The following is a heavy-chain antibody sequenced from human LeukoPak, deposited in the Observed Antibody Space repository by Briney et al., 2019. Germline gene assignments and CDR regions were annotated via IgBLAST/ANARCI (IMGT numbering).Heavy chain of an antibody. V-gene: IGHV3-30-3*01. CDR1: GFTFSSYA. CDR2: ISYDGSNK. CDR3: ARSDTAMVVTNY. Sequence: GGSLRLSCAASGFTFSSYAMHWVRQAPGKGLEWVAVISYDGSNKYYADSVKGRFTISRDNSKNTLYLQMNSLRAEDTAVYYCARSDTAMVVTNYWGQGTLVTVSS. D-gene: IGHD5-18*01. J-gene: IGHJ4*02.